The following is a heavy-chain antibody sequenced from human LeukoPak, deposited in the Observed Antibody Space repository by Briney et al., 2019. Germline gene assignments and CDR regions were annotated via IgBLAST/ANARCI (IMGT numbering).Heavy chain of an antibody. J-gene: IGHJ4*02. CDR2: ISSSSSYI. CDR1: GFTFSSYW. CDR3: ARESGYKIDY. D-gene: IGHD5-18*01. V-gene: IGHV3-21*01. Sequence: GGSLRLSCAASGFTFSSYWMSWVRQAPGKGLEWVSSISSSSSYIYYADSVKGRFTISRDNAKNSLYLQMNSLRAEDTAVYYCARESGYKIDYWGQGTLVTVSS.